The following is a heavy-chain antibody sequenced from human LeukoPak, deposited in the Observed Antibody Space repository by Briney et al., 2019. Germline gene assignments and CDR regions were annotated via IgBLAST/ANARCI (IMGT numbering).Heavy chain of an antibody. J-gene: IGHJ4*02. CDR1: GFTFSSYS. Sequence: PGGSLRLSCAVSGFTFSSYSMNWVRQAPGKGLEWVSDISRSSTTIYYADSVKGRFTVSRGNAKNSLYLQMNSLRAEDTAVYYCARAGYSSSWYLYWGQGTLVTVSS. CDR3: ARAGYSSSWYLY. V-gene: IGHV3-48*01. D-gene: IGHD6-13*01. CDR2: ISRSSTTI.